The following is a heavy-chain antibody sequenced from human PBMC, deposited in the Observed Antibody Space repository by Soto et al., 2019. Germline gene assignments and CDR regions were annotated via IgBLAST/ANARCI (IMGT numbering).Heavy chain of an antibody. CDR2: ITRSGDAT. Sequence: EVQLLESGGDLVQPGDSLRLSCALSGSIFNNYAMIWVRQAPGKGLQWVSGITRSGDATYYTDSVKGRFTISRDNSKNTLFLQLNSLKVEDTALYYCVGDYGGLDGFDIWGPGTMVTVAS. V-gene: IGHV3-23*01. D-gene: IGHD4-17*01. CDR1: GSIFNNYA. CDR3: VGDYGGLDGFDI. J-gene: IGHJ3*02.